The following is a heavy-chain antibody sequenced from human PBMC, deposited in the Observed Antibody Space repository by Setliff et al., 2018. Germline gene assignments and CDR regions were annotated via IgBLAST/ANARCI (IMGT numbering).Heavy chain of an antibody. Sequence: PSETLSLTCTVSGGSISSYYWSWIRQPPGKGLEWIGYISNRGSTDYNPSLKSRVTISVDTSKNQFSLKLSSVTAADTAVYYCARTQGEQQLTHPYYYYYYMDVWGKGTTVT. CDR3: ARTQGEQQLTHPYYYYYYMDV. V-gene: IGHV4-59*08. D-gene: IGHD6-13*01. J-gene: IGHJ6*03. CDR2: ISNRGST. CDR1: GGSISSYY.